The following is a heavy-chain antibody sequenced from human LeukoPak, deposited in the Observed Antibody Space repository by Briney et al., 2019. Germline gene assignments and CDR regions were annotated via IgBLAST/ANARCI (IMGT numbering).Heavy chain of an antibody. D-gene: IGHD3-10*01. J-gene: IGHJ5*02. CDR1: GGSFSGYY. Sequence: SETLSLTCAVYGGSFSGYYWSWIRQPPGKGLEWIGEINHSGSTNYNPSLKSRVTISVDTSKNQFSLKLSSVTAADTAVYYCARHYRITMVRGVIIPLYWFDPWGQGTLVTVSS. CDR3: ARHYRITMVRGVIIPLYWFDP. CDR2: INHSGST. V-gene: IGHV4-34*01.